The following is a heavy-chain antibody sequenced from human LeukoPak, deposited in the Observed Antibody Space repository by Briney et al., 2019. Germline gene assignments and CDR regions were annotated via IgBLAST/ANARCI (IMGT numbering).Heavy chain of an antibody. Sequence: SVKVSCKASGYTFASYDISWVRQAPGQGLEWMGGIIPVFGTANYAEKFQDRVTITADKSTSTAYMGLSSLRSEDTAMYYCAINQAGYCGGGSCYRHEFYYMDVWGKGTSVTVSS. CDR3: AINQAGYCGGGSCYRHEFYYMDV. CDR1: GYTFASYD. J-gene: IGHJ6*03. CDR2: IIPVFGTA. V-gene: IGHV1-69*06. D-gene: IGHD2-15*01.